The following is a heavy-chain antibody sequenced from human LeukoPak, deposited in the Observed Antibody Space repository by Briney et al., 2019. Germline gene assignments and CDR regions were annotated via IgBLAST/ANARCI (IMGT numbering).Heavy chain of an antibody. J-gene: IGHJ4*02. V-gene: IGHV3-7*01. CDR1: GFTFSTYW. Sequence: GGSLRLSCAASGFTFSTYWMTWVRQAPGKGLEWVGNIKGDGSERYYLDSVKGRFTISRDNAKNSLYLQMNSLRAEDTAVYYCAREEYSSSSGDYWGQGTLVTVSS. CDR2: IKGDGSER. D-gene: IGHD6-6*01. CDR3: AREEYSSSSGDY.